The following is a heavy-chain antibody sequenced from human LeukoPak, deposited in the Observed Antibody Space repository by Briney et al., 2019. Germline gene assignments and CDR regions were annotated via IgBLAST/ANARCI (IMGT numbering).Heavy chain of an antibody. D-gene: IGHD4-17*01. CDR3: AFDYGDYTVNFDC. V-gene: IGHV3-23*01. CDR2: ISGSSGGT. Sequence: GGSLRLSCAASGFTFSGYAMHWVRQAPGQGLEWVSAISGSSGGTYYADSVKGRFTISRDKSKNTLYLQMNSLRADDTAVYYCAFDYGDYTVNFDCWGQGTLVTVSS. CDR1: GFTFSGYA. J-gene: IGHJ4*02.